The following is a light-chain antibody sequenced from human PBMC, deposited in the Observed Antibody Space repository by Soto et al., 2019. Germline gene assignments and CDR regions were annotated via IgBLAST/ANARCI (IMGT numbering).Light chain of an antibody. V-gene: IGKV3-20*01. J-gene: IGKJ1*01. CDR3: QQYGRSSP. Sequence: IVLMQSPGTLSLSPGERATLSCRASQSVRNSYLAWYQQKPGQAPRLLIYGASSRATGIPDRFSGSGSGTDFTLTISRLEPEDFAVYYCQQYGRSSPFGQGTEVDI. CDR2: GAS. CDR1: QSVRNSY.